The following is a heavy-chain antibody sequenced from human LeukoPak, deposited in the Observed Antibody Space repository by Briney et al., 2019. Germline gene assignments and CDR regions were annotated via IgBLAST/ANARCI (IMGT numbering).Heavy chain of an antibody. Sequence: GVLRLSCAASGFTVSSNYMTWVRQAPGKGLEWVSVIYKNAITFHADTVKGRFTISRDNSKNTLYLQMNNLRADDTAVYYCAKALWFGELSIDYWGQGTLVTVSS. V-gene: IGHV3-53*01. CDR1: GFTVSSNY. J-gene: IGHJ4*02. D-gene: IGHD3-10*01. CDR3: AKALWFGELSIDY. CDR2: IYKNAIT.